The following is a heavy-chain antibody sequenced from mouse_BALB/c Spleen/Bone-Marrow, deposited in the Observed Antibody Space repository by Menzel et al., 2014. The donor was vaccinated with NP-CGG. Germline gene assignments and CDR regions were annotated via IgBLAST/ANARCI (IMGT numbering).Heavy chain of an antibody. CDR1: GFTFSDFY. Sequence: VQLQQPGGGLVQPGGSLRLSCATSGFTFSDFYMEWVRQPPGKRLEWIAASRNRRNDYTTEYSASVKGRFIVSRDTSQSILYLQMNALRAEDTAIYYCARDAGRGNFDYWGQGTTLTVSS. CDR2: SRNRRNDYTT. D-gene: IGHD4-1*01. V-gene: IGHV7-1*02. CDR3: ARDAGRGNFDY. J-gene: IGHJ2*01.